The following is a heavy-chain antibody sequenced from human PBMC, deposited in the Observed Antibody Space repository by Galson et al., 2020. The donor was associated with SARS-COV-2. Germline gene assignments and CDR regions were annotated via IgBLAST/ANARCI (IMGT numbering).Heavy chain of an antibody. D-gene: IGHD5-12*01. V-gene: IGHV1-2*02. Sequence: ASVKVSCKASGYTFTGYYVHWVRQAPGQGLEWMGWINPSSGDTNFAQKFQARVTMTTDTSINTAYMDMSGLRSDDTAMFYCATGSLKYWGQGTLVTVSS. CDR2: INPSSGDT. J-gene: IGHJ4*02. CDR3: ATGSLKY. CDR1: GYTFTGYY.